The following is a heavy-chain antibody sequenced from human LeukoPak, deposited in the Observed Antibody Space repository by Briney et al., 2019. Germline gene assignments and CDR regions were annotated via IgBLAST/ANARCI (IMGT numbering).Heavy chain of an antibody. CDR3: ASEKLRGAFDI. Sequence: SQVHSLTCVISVYSVPSNSAAWNWIRPSPSRGLEWVGRTYYRSKWYTEYVVSVQSRITINPDTSKNHFSLQLNSVTPEDTAVYYCASEKLRGAFDIWGQGTMVTVSS. V-gene: IGHV6-1*01. CDR2: TYYRSKWYT. CDR1: VYSVPSNSAA. J-gene: IGHJ3*02. D-gene: IGHD4-23*01.